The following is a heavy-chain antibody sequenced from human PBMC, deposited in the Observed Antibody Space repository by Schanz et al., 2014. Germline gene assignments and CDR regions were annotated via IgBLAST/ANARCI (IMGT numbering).Heavy chain of an antibody. D-gene: IGHD2-8*02. J-gene: IGHJ4*02. CDR3: AKSLESCPGGRCSRGYFDY. CDR2: ISGSGGST. V-gene: IGHV3-23*04. CDR1: GFTFSSYA. Sequence: EVQLVESGGGLVQPGGSLRLSCAASGFTFSSYAMSWVRQAPGKGLEWVSAISGSGGSTYYADSVKGRFTISRDNSKNTLYLQMNSLRAEDTAVYYCAKSLESCPGGRCSRGYFDYWGQGTRVIVSS.